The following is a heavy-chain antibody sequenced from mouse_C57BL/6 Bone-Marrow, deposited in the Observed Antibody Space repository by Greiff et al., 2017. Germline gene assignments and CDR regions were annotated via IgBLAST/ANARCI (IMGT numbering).Heavy chain of an antibody. J-gene: IGHJ1*03. Sequence: EVKLMESGAELVRPGSSVKMSCKTSGYTFTSYGINWVKQRPGQGLEWIGYIYIGNGYTEYNEKFKGKATLTSDTSSSTAYMQLSSLTSEDSAIYFCARSGYYGSSYDWYFDVWGTGTTVTVSS. D-gene: IGHD1-1*01. V-gene: IGHV1-58*01. CDR3: ARSGYYGSSYDWYFDV. CDR1: GYTFTSYG. CDR2: IYIGNGYT.